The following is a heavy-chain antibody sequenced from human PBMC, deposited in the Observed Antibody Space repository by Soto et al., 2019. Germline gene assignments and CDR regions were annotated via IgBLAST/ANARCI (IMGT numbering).Heavy chain of an antibody. Sequence: ASVKVSCRASGLTFIDSAVQWVRQTRGHRLEWIGWIVVGSGNTNYAQEFQGRVTITRDMSTNKVYMEMRSLRSEYSAVFYFAADVLTYSYASSRYSFDGFDRWGQGTMVPVSS. CDR1: GLTFIDSA. CDR2: IVVGSGNT. J-gene: IGHJ3*02. CDR3: AADVLTYSYASSRYSFDGFDR. D-gene: IGHD3-22*01. V-gene: IGHV1-58*01.